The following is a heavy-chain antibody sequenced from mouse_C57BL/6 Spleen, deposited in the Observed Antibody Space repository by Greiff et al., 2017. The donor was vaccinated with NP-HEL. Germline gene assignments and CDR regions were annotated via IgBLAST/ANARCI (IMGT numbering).Heavy chain of an antibody. Sequence: EVNLVESGGGLVKPGGSLKLSCAASGFTFSDYGMHWVRQAPEKGLEWVAYISSGSSTIYYADTVKGRFTISRDNATNTLFLQMTSLRSEDTAMYYCASGPVYYVNYGAMDYWGQGTSVTGSS. CDR1: GFTFSDYG. CDR3: ASGPVYYVNYGAMDY. V-gene: IGHV5-17*01. CDR2: ISSGSSTI. D-gene: IGHD2-1*01. J-gene: IGHJ4*01.